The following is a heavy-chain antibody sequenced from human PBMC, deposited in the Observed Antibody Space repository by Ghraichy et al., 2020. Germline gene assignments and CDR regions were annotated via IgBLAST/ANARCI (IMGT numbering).Heavy chain of an antibody. CDR1: GFTFSSYS. D-gene: IGHD2-15*01. J-gene: IGHJ2*01. V-gene: IGHV3-21*01. CDR3: ARVEEDEGWYFDL. Sequence: GGSLRLSCAASGFTFSSYSMNWVRQAPGKGLEWVSSISSSSSYIYYADSVKGRFTISRDNAKNSLYLQMNSLRAEDTAVYNCARVEEDEGWYFDLWGRGTLVTVSS. CDR2: ISSSSSYI.